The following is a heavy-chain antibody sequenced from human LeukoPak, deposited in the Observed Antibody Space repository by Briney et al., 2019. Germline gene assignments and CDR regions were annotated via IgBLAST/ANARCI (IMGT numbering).Heavy chain of an antibody. J-gene: IGHJ5*02. Sequence: GASVKVSXKASGYTFTSYDINWVRQATGQGLEWMGWMNPNSGSTGYAQKFQGRVTMTRNTAISTVYKELGDLRSEDTAEYYCARLPDYYGSGSYNHWSQGSLVTVSS. CDR2: MNPNSGST. D-gene: IGHD3-10*01. CDR3: ARLPDYYGSGSYNH. CDR1: GYTFTSYD. V-gene: IGHV1-8*01.